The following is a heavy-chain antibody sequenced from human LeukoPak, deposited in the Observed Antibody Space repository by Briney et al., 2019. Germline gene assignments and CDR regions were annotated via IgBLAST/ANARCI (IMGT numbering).Heavy chain of an antibody. CDR2: IYHSGDT. V-gene: IGHV4-34*01. D-gene: IGHD5-18*01. J-gene: IGHJ4*02. CDR1: GGSFSGYY. CDR3: ASARGYSQGPRR. Sequence: SETLSLTCAVYGGSFSGYYWSWIRQPPEKGLDWIGEIYHSGDTNYKPSLKSRVTISVDSSKNQFSLRLTAVTAADTAVYYCASARGYSQGPRRWGERTLVTVSS.